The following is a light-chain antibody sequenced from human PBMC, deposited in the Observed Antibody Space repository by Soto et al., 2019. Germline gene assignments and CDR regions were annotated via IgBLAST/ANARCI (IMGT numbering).Light chain of an antibody. V-gene: IGKV3-11*01. Sequence: EIVLTQSPATLSLSPGERATLSCRASQSVISSLAWYQQKPGQAPRLLIYDASNRATGIPARFSGSGSGTDFTLSISSLEPEDCAVYYCQQRGNWPRTFGQGTKLEIK. CDR3: QQRGNWPRT. J-gene: IGKJ2*01. CDR1: QSVISS. CDR2: DAS.